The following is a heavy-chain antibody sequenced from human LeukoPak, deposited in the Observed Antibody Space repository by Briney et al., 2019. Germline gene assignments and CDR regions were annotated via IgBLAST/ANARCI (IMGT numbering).Heavy chain of an antibody. V-gene: IGHV1-18*01. CDR3: ARDPTPSDGDYPPDHFDY. D-gene: IGHD4-17*01. J-gene: IGHJ4*02. CDR1: VYTFTTYD. Sequence: GASVKVSCKASVYTFTTYDINWVRQAPGQGLEWMGWINTYNGNTNYAPKLHGRVTMTTDTPTSTAYMELRSLRFDDTAIYYCARDPTPSDGDYPPDHFDYWGQGTLVTVSS. CDR2: INTYNGNT.